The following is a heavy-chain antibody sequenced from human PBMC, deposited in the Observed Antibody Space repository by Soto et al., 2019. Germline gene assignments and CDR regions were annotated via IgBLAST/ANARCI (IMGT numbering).Heavy chain of an antibody. J-gene: IGHJ5*02. CDR3: ARFPSRIAVADEVYP. CDR1: GFTFSSYS. V-gene: IGHV3-21*01. D-gene: IGHD6-19*01. CDR2: ISSSSSYI. Sequence: GGSLRLSCAASGFTFSSYSMNWVRQAPGKGLEWVSSISSSSSYIYYADSVKGRFTISRDNAKNSLYLQMNSLRAEDTAVYYCARFPSRIAVADEVYPWGQGTLVTVSS.